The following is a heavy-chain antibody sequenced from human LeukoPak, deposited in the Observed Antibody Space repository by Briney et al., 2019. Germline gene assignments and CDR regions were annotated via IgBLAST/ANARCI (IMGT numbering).Heavy chain of an antibody. CDR2: FDPEDGET. V-gene: IGHV1-24*01. CDR3: ATWARSSSWYFFDY. D-gene: IGHD6-13*01. CDR1: GYTFTSYD. Sequence: ASVKVSCKASGYTFTSYDINWVRQATGQGLEWMGGFDPEDGETIYAQKFQGRVTMTEDTSTDTAYMELSSLRSEDTAVYYCATWARSSSWYFFDYWGQGTLVTVSS. J-gene: IGHJ4*02.